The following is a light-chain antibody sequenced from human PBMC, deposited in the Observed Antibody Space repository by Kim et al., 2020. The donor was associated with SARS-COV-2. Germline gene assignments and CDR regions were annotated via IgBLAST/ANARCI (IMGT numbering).Light chain of an antibody. Sequence: GQSVTISCTGTSSDVGGYSSVSWYQQHPGKAPKLMIYDVNKWPSGVPDRFSGSKSGNTASLTISGLQAEDEADYYCCSYAGTYTWVFGGGTQLTVL. J-gene: IGLJ3*02. V-gene: IGLV2-11*01. CDR1: SSDVGGYSS. CDR3: CSYAGTYTWV. CDR2: DVN.